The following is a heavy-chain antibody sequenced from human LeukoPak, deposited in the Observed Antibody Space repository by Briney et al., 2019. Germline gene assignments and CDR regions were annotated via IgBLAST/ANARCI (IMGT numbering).Heavy chain of an antibody. D-gene: IGHD6-19*01. Sequence: SETLSLTCTISGGSISSYYWSWIRQPPGKGLEWIGYIYYSGSTNYNPSLKSRVTISVDTSKNQFSLKLSSVTAADTAVYYCARGSSEQWLAYFDYWGQGTLVTVSS. CDR3: ARGSSEQWLAYFDY. CDR1: GGSISSYY. CDR2: IYYSGST. V-gene: IGHV4-59*01. J-gene: IGHJ4*02.